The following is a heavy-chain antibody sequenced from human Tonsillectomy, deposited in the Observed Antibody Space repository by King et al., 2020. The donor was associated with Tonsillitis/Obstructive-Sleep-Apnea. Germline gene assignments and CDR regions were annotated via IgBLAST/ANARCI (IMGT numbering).Heavy chain of an antibody. CDR3: AKDRGNSVVEASLFDY. V-gene: IGHV3-43*01. J-gene: IGHJ4*02. CDR2: ISCDGGST. Sequence: VQLVESGGVVVQPGGSLRLSCAASGFTFDDYTMHWVRQAPGKGLEWVSLISCDGGSTYYADSEKGRFTISRDNSKDSLYLQMNSLRTEDTALYYCAKDRGNSVVEASLFDYWGQGTLVTVSS. CDR1: GFTFDDYT. D-gene: IGHD1-26*01.